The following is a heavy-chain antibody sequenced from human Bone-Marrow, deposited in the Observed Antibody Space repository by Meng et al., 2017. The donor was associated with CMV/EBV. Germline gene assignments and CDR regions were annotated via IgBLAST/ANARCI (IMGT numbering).Heavy chain of an antibody. CDR1: GFTFRNYW. CDR3: VPHDCAMDV. J-gene: IGHJ6*02. V-gene: IGHV3-7*01. CDR2: INGDGSDK. Sequence: GESLKISCAASGFTFRNYWRSWVRQAPGKGLEWVANINGDGSDKGYVDSVKGRFTISRDNARNSLYMEMNSLRPEDTAVYYCVPHDCAMDVWGQGTTVTVSS.